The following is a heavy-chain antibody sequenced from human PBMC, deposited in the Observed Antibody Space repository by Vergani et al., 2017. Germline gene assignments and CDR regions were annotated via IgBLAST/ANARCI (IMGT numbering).Heavy chain of an antibody. J-gene: IGHJ3*02. CDR2: IYYSGST. D-gene: IGHD3-22*01. CDR3: ATVMYLPLIEKYYYGSSVYAFDI. CDR1: GGSISSGGYY. V-gene: IGHV4-61*08. Sequence: QVQLQESGPGLVKPSQTLSLTCTVSGGSISSGGYYWSWIRQHPGKGLEWIGYIYYSGSTNYNPSLKSRVTISVDTSQNQFTLKLSSVTAADTAVYDCATVMYLPLIEKYYYGSSVYAFDIWGQGTMVTVSS.